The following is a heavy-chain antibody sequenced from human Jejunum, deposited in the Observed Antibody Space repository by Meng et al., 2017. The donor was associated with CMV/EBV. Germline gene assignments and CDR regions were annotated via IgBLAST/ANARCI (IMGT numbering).Heavy chain of an antibody. Sequence: CKASGYSFTGYDITWVRQASGQGLEWLGWMNPNSGSTGYAQKFQGRVTMISNTSINTAYMQLSSLTSEDTAIYYCAREHSGYDDFWGQGTRVTVSS. CDR1: GYSFTGYD. D-gene: IGHD5-12*01. CDR2: MNPNSGST. CDR3: AREHSGYDDF. J-gene: IGHJ4*02. V-gene: IGHV1-8*01.